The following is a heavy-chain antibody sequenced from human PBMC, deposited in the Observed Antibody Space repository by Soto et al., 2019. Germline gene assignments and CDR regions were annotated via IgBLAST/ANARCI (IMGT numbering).Heavy chain of an antibody. CDR1: GFSLRTSGVG. J-gene: IGHJ4*02. D-gene: IGHD4-17*01. V-gene: IGHV2-5*02. CDR3: AHRPYNGDYGGTFDY. Sequence: QITLKESGPTLVKPTQTLTLTCTFSGFSLRTSGVGVGWIRQPPGKALEWLAVIFWDDDKRYSPSLKSRLTITKDTSKNPVVLTMTTMDPVDTATYYCAHRPYNGDYGGTFDYWGQGTLVTVSS. CDR2: IFWDDDK.